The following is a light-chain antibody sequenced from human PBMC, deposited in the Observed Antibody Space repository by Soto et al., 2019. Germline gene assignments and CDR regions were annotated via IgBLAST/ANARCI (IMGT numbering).Light chain of an antibody. J-gene: IGLJ1*01. CDR1: SSNIGSNT. CDR3: AAWDDSLNGIYV. Sequence: SVLTQPPSASGTPGQRVTISCSGSSSNIGSNTVNWYQQLPGTAPKLLIYSNNQRPSGVPDRFSGSKSGTSASLAISGLQSEDEADYYCAAWDDSLNGIYVFGTGAKETVL. V-gene: IGLV1-44*01. CDR2: SNN.